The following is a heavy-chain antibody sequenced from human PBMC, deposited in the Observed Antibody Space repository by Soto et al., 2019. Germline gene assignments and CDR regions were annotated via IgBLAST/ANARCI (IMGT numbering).Heavy chain of an antibody. V-gene: IGHV1-18*01. CDR1: GYTFSRSG. J-gene: IGHJ6*02. Sequence: QVQLVQSGAEVKKPGASVKVSCKASGYTFSRSGISWVRQAPGQGLEWMGWINGYNGNTNYTQKMQGRITMTTDTPTSTAYMELRSLRSDDTAVYYCARMGDVSYYSYGMDVWGQGTTVIVSS. D-gene: IGHD3-16*01. CDR3: ARMGDVSYYSYGMDV. CDR2: INGYNGNT.